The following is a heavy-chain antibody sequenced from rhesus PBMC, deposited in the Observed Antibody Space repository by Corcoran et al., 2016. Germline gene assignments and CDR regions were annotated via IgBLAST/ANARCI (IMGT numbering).Heavy chain of an antibody. J-gene: IGHJ6*01. CDR2: IYGCSGST. CDR1: GYSISSGYD. V-gene: IGHV4-76*01. D-gene: IGHD1-14*01. CDR3: ARDSWNDGYGLDS. Sequence: QVQLQESGPGVVKPSETLSLTCAVSGYSISSGYDWSWIRQPPGKGLEWIGYIYGCSGSTNYNPSVKKRVTISKDTSKNQFSLKLSSVTAADTAVYYWARDSWNDGYGLDSWGQGVVVTVAS.